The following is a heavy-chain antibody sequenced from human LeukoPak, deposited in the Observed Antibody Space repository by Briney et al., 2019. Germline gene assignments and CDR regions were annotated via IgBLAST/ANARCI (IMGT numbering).Heavy chain of an antibody. V-gene: IGHV3-30*18. CDR2: IGYDGSNK. J-gene: IGHJ4*02. CDR1: GFRFSSYG. D-gene: IGHD3-22*01. CDR3: AKEIYYDSSAFFDY. Sequence: QPGRSLRLSCASSGFRFSSYGIHWVRPAPGKGLDWVAVIGYDGSNKYYADSVKGRFTISRDNSKNTLYLQRNSLRTEDTAVYFCAKEIYYDSSAFFDYWGQGTLVTVSA.